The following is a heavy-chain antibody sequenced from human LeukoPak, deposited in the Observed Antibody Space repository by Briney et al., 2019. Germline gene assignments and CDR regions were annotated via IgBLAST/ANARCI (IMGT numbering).Heavy chain of an antibody. CDR1: GFTFSSFA. V-gene: IGHV3-23*01. CDR3: AKSLGPISNIAARPLDY. J-gene: IGHJ4*02. CDR2: IGAGGVTT. Sequence: PGGSLRLSCAASGFTFSSFAMSWVRQAPGKGLEWVSAIGAGGVTTYYADSVKGRLTISRDNSKNTLYLQMSSLRAEDTALYYCAKSLGPISNIAARPLDYWGLGTLVTVSS. D-gene: IGHD6-6*01.